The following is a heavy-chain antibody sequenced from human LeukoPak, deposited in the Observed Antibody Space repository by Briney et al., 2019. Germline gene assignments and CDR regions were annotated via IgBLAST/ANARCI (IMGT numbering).Heavy chain of an antibody. D-gene: IGHD1-20*01. CDR1: GYTFSGYA. Sequence: ASVKVSCKASGYTFSGYAISCVRQGPGEGVGWGGWISAYNGNRNHAQNFKYSVTMNKHTSTTIDYTELRRLRSDGTAVYYCARDYNFREKYNSFDPRGQRTMVTVSS. CDR2: ISAYNGNR. J-gene: IGHJ5*02. V-gene: IGHV1-18*01. CDR3: ARDYNFREKYNSFDP.